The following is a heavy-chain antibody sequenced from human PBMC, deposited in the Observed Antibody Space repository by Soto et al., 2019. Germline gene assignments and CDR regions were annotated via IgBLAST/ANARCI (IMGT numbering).Heavy chain of an antibody. Sequence: SETLSLTCTVSGGSITNYYWTWIRQPPGKGLEWIGYIYYSGNTHYNPSLKSRVTMSVDTSKSQFSLKVSSVTAADTAVYYCARSPLRDGSNSFPRTFDYWGQGTMVTVSS. CDR3: ARSPLRDGSNSFPRTFDY. V-gene: IGHV4-59*04. D-gene: IGHD1-26*01. CDR1: GGSITNYY. J-gene: IGHJ4*02. CDR2: IYYSGNT.